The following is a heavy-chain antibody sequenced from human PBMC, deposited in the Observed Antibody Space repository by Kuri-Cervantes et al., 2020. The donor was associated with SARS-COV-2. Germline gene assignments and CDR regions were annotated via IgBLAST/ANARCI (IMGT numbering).Heavy chain of an antibody. CDR1: GITFSNYA. Sequence: GGSLRLSCAASGITFSNYAMSWVRQAPGKGLEWVSGLGGSGDVTYYADSVKGRFTISRDNSKNTLYLQMNSLRAEDTAIYYCAKLFGVVVAGTLDYWGQGALVTVSS. D-gene: IGHD2-15*01. CDR2: LGGSGDVT. CDR3: AKLFGVVVAGTLDY. J-gene: IGHJ4*02. V-gene: IGHV3-23*01.